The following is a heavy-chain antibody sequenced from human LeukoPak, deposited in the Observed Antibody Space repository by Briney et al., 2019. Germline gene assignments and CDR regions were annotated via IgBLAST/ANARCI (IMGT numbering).Heavy chain of an antibody. CDR1: GYTFTGYY. CDR2: INPNSGGT. V-gene: IGHV1-2*02. CDR3: ARASKASIAVSSPTYYFDY. D-gene: IGHD6-6*01. Sequence: ASVKVSCKASGYTFTGYYMHWVRQAPGQGLEWMGWINPNSGGTNYAQKFQGRVTMTRDTSISTAYMELSRLRSDDTAVYYCARASKASIAVSSPTYYFDYWGQGTLVTVSS. J-gene: IGHJ4*02.